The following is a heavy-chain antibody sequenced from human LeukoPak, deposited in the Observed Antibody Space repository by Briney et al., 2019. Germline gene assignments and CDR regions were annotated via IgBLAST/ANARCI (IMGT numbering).Heavy chain of an antibody. CDR3: ARDKVAGSMAGSNFDY. CDR2: ISYDGSDK. CDR1: AFTFSSYG. V-gene: IGHV3-30*03. J-gene: IGHJ4*02. Sequence: PGRSLRLSCAASAFTFSSYGMHWVRQAPGKGLEWVAVISYDGSDKYYADSVKGRFTISRVNAKNSLYLQMNSLRVEDTAVYYCARDKVAGSMAGSNFDYWGQGTLVTVSS. D-gene: IGHD6-19*01.